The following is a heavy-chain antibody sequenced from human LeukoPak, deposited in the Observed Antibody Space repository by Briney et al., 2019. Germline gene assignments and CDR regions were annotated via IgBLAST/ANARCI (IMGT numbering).Heavy chain of an antibody. V-gene: IGHV3-74*01. CDR3: ARGPSGYHNT. D-gene: IGHD5-12*01. J-gene: IGHJ4*02. CDR2: INSDGSST. CDR1: GFTFSNHG. Sequence: GGSLRLSCAASGFTFSNHGMNWVRQAPGKGLVWVSRINSDGSSTSYADSVKGRFTISRDNSKNTLYLQMNSLRAEDTAVYYCARGPSGYHNTGGQGTLVTVSS.